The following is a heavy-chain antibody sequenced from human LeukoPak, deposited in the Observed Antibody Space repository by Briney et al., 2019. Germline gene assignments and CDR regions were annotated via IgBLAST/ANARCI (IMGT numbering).Heavy chain of an antibody. J-gene: IGHJ4*02. Sequence: GGSLRLSCAASGFTLSSYGMHWLRQAPGKGLEWVALISFDGGKNYYADSVKGRFTISRDNAKNSLYLQMNSLGAEDTAVYYCARISIAAAGDFDFWGQGTLVTVSS. CDR1: GFTLSSYG. CDR2: ISFDGGKN. D-gene: IGHD6-13*01. CDR3: ARISIAAAGDFDF. V-gene: IGHV3-30*03.